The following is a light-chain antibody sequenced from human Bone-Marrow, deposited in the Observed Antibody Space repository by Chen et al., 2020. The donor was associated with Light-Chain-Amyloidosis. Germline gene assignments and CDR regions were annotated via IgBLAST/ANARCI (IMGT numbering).Light chain of an antibody. V-gene: IGLV3-25*03. CDR1: ILAQHF. Sequence: NELTQPPSVSVSPGQTARITCSGNILAQHFAYWYQQKPGQAPVALMFKGRERPSGIPGRFSGSSSGTLVTLAISGVQAEDEADYYCQSADTNGVVFGGGTKLIVL. CDR2: KGR. J-gene: IGLJ2*01. CDR3: QSADTNGVV.